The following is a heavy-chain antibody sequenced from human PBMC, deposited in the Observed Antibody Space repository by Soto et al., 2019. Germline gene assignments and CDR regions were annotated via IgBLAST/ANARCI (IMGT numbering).Heavy chain of an antibody. V-gene: IGHV1-2*02. CDR2: INPNSGGT. J-gene: IGHJ5*02. CDR1: GYTFTGYY. CDR3: ASLEIVWCANRTNWFDR. D-gene: IGHD2-8*02. Sequence: ASVKVSCKASGYTFTGYYMHWVRQAPGQGLEWMGWINPNSGGTNHAQKFQGRVTMTRDTSISTAYMELSRLRSDDTAVYYCASLEIVWCANRTNWFDRRCQGPLVKVS.